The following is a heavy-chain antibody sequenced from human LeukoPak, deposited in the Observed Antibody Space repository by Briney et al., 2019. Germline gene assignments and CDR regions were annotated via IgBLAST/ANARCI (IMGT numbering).Heavy chain of an antibody. CDR2: IYYSGST. V-gene: IGHV4-59*01. CDR1: GGSISSYY. D-gene: IGHD3-3*01. Sequence: SETLSLTCTVPGGSISSYYWSWIRQPPGKGLEWIGYIYYSGSTNYNPSLKSRVTISVDTSKNQFSLKLSSVTAADTAVYYCARISTYYDFWSGNNWFDPWGQGTLVTVSS. CDR3: ARISTYYDFWSGNNWFDP. J-gene: IGHJ5*02.